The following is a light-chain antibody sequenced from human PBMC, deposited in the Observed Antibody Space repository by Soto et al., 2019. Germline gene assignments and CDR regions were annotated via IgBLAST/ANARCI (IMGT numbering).Light chain of an antibody. CDR3: QQYGS. Sequence: EIVMTQSPATLSVSQGERATLSCRASQSVRKNLAWYQHKPGQVPRLLIYDASNRATGIPARFSGSGSGTDFTLTISRLEPEDFAVYYCQQYGSFGQGTKVDIK. CDR2: DAS. CDR1: QSVRKN. V-gene: IGKV3-20*01. J-gene: IGKJ1*01.